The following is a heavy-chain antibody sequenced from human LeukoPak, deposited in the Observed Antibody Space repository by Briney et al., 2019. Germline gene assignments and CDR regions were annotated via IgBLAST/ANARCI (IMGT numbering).Heavy chain of an antibody. CDR1: VFTFSGHW. CDR2: INQGGSDK. Sequence: GGSLRLSCAASVFTFSGHWMSWVRQAPGKGLEWVANINQGGSDKYYVDSVKGRFTISRDNANNLLYLQMNSLRGEGTAVYYCTRDRSRAEDDWGQGTLVTVSS. J-gene: IGHJ4*02. CDR3: TRDRSRAEDD. V-gene: IGHV3-7*01. D-gene: IGHD1-14*01.